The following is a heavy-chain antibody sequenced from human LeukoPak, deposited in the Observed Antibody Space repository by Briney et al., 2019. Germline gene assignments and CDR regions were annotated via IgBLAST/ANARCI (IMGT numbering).Heavy chain of an antibody. CDR3: ARDRVLLLFGEPDYYYYYGMDV. D-gene: IGHD3-10*01. CDR1: GGSISSYY. V-gene: IGHV4-59*01. CDR2: IYYSGST. J-gene: IGHJ6*02. Sequence: SEPLSLTCTVSGGSISSYYWSWIRQPPGKGLEWIGYIYYSGSTNYNPSLKSRVTISVDTSTTQFSLKLSSVTAADTAVYYCARDRVLLLFGEPDYYYYYGMDVWGQGTTLTVPS.